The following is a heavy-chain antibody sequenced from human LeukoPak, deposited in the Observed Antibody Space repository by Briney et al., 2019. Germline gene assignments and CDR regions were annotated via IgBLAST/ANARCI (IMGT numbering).Heavy chain of an antibody. CDR2: ISSSDNYV. CDR3: ARNSTVVAGTFDI. CDR1: GFTFSSYS. V-gene: IGHV3-21*01. J-gene: IGHJ3*02. Sequence: GGSLRLSCAASGFTFSSYSMNWVRQAPGKGLEWVSSISSSDNYVYYADSMKGRFTISRDNAKTSLYLQMNSLRTEDTAVYYCARNSTVVAGTFDIWGQGTMVTVSS. D-gene: IGHD2-15*01.